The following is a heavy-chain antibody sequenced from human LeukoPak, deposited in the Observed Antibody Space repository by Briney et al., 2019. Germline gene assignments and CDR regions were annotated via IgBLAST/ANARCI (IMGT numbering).Heavy chain of an antibody. CDR1: GFTFSRYG. CDR2: IWYDGSNR. V-gene: IGHV3-33*01. J-gene: IGHJ5*02. CDR3: ARGSDGGWSDP. D-gene: IGHD3-10*01. Sequence: PGGSLRLSCAASGFTFSRYGMHWVRQAPGKGLEWVAVIWYDGSNRYYGDSVKGRFTISRDNSKNTLYLQMNSLRAEDTAVYYCARGSDGGWSDPWGQGTLVTVSS.